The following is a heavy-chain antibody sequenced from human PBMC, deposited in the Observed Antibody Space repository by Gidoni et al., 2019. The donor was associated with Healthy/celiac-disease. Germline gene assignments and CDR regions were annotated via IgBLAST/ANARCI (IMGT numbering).Heavy chain of an antibody. D-gene: IGHD5-12*01. V-gene: IGHV4-34*01. CDR2: INHSGST. CDR3: ARENSEYSGYDPGDY. CDR1: GGSFRGYY. Sequence: QVQLQQWGAGLLKPSETLSLTCAVYGGSFRGYYWSWIRQPPGKGLEWIGEINHSGSTNYNPSLKSRVTISVDTSKNQFSLKLSSVTAADTAVYYCARENSEYSGYDPGDYWGQGTLVTVSS. J-gene: IGHJ4*02.